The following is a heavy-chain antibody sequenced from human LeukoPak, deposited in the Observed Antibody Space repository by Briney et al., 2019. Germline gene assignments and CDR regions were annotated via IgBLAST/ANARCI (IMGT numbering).Heavy chain of an antibody. D-gene: IGHD3-3*01. CDR2: IYTSGST. CDR1: GGSISSGSYY. CDR3: AREIRFRFDP. V-gene: IGHV4-61*02. J-gene: IGHJ5*02. Sequence: SETLSLTCTVSGGSISSGSYYWSWIRQPAGKGLEWIGRIYTSGSTNYNPSLKSRVTISVDTSKNQFSLKLSSVTAADTAVYYCAREIRFRFDPWGQGTLVTVSS.